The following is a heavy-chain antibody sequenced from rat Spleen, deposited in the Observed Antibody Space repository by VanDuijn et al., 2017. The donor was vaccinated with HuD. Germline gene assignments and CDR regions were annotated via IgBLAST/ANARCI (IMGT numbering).Heavy chain of an antibody. Sequence: EVQLVESDGGLVQPGRSLKLSRAASGFTFSDYYMAWVRQAPTKGLEWVATISYDGSSTYYRDSVKGRFTISRDNARSTLYLQMDSLRSEDTATYYCARRGPDWYFDFWGPGTMVTVSS. CDR2: ISYDGSST. CDR1: GFTFSDYY. CDR3: ARRGPDWYFDF. J-gene: IGHJ1*01. V-gene: IGHV5-29*01.